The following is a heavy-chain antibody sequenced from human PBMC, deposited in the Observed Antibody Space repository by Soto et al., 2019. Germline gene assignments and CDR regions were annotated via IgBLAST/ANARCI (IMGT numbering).Heavy chain of an antibody. Sequence: GGSLRLSCAASGFTFSSYAMSWVRPAPGKGLEWVSAISGSAGSTYYADSVKGRFTISRDNSKNTLYLQMNSLRAEDTAVYYCAKDHDYYDSSGYYSYWGQGALVTVSS. CDR3: AKDHDYYDSSGYYSY. J-gene: IGHJ4*02. V-gene: IGHV3-23*01. D-gene: IGHD3-22*01. CDR1: GFTFSSYA. CDR2: ISGSAGST.